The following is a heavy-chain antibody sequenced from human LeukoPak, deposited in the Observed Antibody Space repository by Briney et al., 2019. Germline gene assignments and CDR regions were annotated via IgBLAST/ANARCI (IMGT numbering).Heavy chain of an antibody. CDR1: GGPISVYH. CDR3: ARDLDSYSNSDGFDM. CDR2: MSSTGSS. Sequence: PSETLSLTCTVSGGPISVYHWSWIRQAAGEGREWFGLMSSTGSSDYSPSLKSRVSMSVATSRNPFSLNLTSVTAADTAVYYCARDLDSYSNSDGFDMWGQGTKVTVSS. V-gene: IGHV4-4*07. J-gene: IGHJ3*02. D-gene: IGHD5-18*01.